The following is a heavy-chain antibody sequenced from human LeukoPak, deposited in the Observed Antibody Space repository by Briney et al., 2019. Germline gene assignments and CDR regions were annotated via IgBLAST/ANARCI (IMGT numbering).Heavy chain of an antibody. Sequence: PSETLSLTCTVSGYSISSGYYWGWIRQPPGKGLEWIGSIYHSGSTYYDPSLKSRVTISVDTSKNQFSLKLSSVTAADTAVYYCARGNKGDAFDIWGQGTMVTVSS. CDR2: IYHSGST. CDR1: GYSISSGYY. CDR3: ARGNKGDAFDI. J-gene: IGHJ3*02. V-gene: IGHV4-38-2*02. D-gene: IGHD1/OR15-1a*01.